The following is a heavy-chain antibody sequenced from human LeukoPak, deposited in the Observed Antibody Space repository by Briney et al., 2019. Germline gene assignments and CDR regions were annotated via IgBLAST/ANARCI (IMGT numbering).Heavy chain of an antibody. D-gene: IGHD1-26*01. CDR1: GYTFSGYY. CDR3: AREGFGTYSFDY. J-gene: IGHJ4*02. CDR2: INPSGGST. V-gene: IGHV1-46*01. Sequence: ASVKVSCKASGYTFSGYYIHWVRQAPGQGLEWMGIINPSGGSTSYAQKFQGRVTMTRDTSTSTVYMELSSLRSEDTAVYYCAREGFGTYSFDYWGQGTLVTVSS.